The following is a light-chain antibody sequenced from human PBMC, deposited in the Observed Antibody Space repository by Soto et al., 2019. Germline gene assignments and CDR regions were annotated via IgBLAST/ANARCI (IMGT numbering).Light chain of an antibody. J-gene: IGKJ5*01. Sequence: VMTQSPSTLSLSPGERVTISCRASQSVNHNYLSCYQQKPGPAPRLLIYGISARASGVPARFSGSGSGTEFTLTIDSLQSEYFAVYYCQQYTNWPITFGQGTRLEIK. CDR1: QSVNHN. CDR3: QQYTNWPIT. V-gene: IGKV3-15*01. CDR2: GIS.